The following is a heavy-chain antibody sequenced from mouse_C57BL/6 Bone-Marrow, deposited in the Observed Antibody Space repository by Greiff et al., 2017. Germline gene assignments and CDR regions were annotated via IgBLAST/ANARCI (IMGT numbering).Heavy chain of an antibody. CDR2: IHPNSGST. CDR3: AREGRFYGSSWYFDV. J-gene: IGHJ1*03. CDR1: GYTFTSYW. D-gene: IGHD1-1*01. V-gene: IGHV1-64*01. Sequence: QVQLQQPGAELVKPGASVKLSCKASGYTFTSYWMHWVKQRPGQGLEWIGMIHPNSGSTNYNEKFKSKATLTVNKSSSTAYMQLSSLTSKDSAVYYCAREGRFYGSSWYFDVWGTGTTVTVSS.